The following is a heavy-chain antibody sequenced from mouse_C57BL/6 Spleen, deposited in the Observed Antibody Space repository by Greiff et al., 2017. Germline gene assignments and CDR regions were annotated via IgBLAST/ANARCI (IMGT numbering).Heavy chain of an antibody. CDR2: IYPGDGDT. CDR3: ARAGKSYFDYFDY. V-gene: IGHV1-82*01. D-gene: IGHD4-1*01. CDR1: GYAFSSSW. J-gene: IGHJ2*01. Sequence: QVQLQQSGPELVKPGASVKISCKASGYAFSSSWMNWVKQRPGKGLEWIGRIYPGDGDTNYNGKFKGKVTLTADKSSSTAYMQLSSLTSEDSAVYFCARAGKSYFDYFDYWGQGTTLTVSS.